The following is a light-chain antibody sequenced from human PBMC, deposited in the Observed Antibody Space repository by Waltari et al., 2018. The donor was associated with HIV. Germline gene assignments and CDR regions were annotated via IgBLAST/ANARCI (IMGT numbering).Light chain of an antibody. V-gene: IGKV1-33*01. CDR2: GAS. CDR1: EDIVTF. Sequence: IQMSQSPSSLSASMSDKITITCQANEDIVTFLNWYQQKPGKAPKRLIYGASNLQSGVPSRFSGSGSGTFFSLTSTSPRPEDAAIYYCQQCRSLPLTFGQGTKLDIK. CDR3: QQCRSLPLT. J-gene: IGKJ2*01.